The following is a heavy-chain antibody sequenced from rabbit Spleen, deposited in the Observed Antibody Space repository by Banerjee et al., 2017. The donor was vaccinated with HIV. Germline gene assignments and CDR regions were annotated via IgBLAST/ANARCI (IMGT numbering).Heavy chain of an antibody. V-gene: IGHV1S40*01. CDR2: INIVTGKS. CDR1: GFSFSSYYW. Sequence: QSLEESGGDLVKPGASLTLTCTASGFSFSSYYWICWVRQAPGKGLEWIACINIVTGKSVYASWAKGRFTMSRTSSTTVTLQMTSLTAADTATYFCARDTGSSFSSYGMDLWGQGTLVTVS. D-gene: IGHD8-1*01. J-gene: IGHJ6*01. CDR3: ARDTGSSFSSYGMDL.